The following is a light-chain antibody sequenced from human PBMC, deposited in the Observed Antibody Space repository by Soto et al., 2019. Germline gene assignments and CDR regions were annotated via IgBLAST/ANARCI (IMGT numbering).Light chain of an antibody. CDR2: TAS. CDR1: QGIGSY. J-gene: IGKJ5*01. Sequence: DIQMTQSPSSLSASVGDRVTITCRASQGIGSYLAWYQQKPGKAPKLLIYTASTLQSGVPSTFSGSGSGTEFTLTIISLRPEDFATYYCQQFNSYPITFGQGTRLEIK. CDR3: QQFNSYPIT. V-gene: IGKV1-9*01.